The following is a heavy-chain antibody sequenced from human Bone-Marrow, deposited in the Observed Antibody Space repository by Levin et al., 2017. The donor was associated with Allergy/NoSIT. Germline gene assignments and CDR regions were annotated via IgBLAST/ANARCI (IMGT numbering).Heavy chain of an antibody. CDR1: GASLDTNYW. D-gene: IGHD5-18*01. CDR2: IHHSGTA. J-gene: IGHJ1*01. V-gene: IGHV4-4*02. Sequence: GSLRLSCDVSGASLDTNYWWTWVRQAPGKGLEWIGEIHHSGTANLSPSVKNRVTMSVDRSENQFSLKLTSVNAADTAVYYCTTGGQPGYSYVLGHWGQGILVTVSS. CDR3: TTGGQPGYSYVLGH.